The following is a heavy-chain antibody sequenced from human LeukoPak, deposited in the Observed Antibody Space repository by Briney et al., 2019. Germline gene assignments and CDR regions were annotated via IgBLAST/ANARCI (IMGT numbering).Heavy chain of an antibody. V-gene: IGHV3-30*04. J-gene: IGHJ4*02. Sequence: GRSLRLSCAASGFTFTNYAMHWVRQAPGKGLEWVAVISYDGSNKDYADSVKGRFTISRDNSKNTLNLQMNSLRTEDTAVYYCARGARRGDDYGGFFDYWGQGTLVTVSS. CDR2: ISYDGSNK. D-gene: IGHD4-23*01. CDR3: ARGARRGDDYGGFFDY. CDR1: GFTFTNYA.